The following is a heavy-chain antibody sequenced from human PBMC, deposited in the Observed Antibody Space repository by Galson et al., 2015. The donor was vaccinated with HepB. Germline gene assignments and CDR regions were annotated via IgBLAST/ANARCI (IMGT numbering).Heavy chain of an antibody. CDR1: GYNFANDW. V-gene: IGHV5-51*03. J-gene: IGHJ3*01. CDR3: ATPDSGTSAFDV. CDR2: IYPGDSDT. Sequence: QSGAEVKKPGESLKISCKASGYNFANDWIGWVRQMPGKGLEWMGIIYPGDSDTRYGPSLQGQVTISADKSITTAYLQWSSLKASDTAMYYCATPDSGTSAFDVWGQGTMVTVSS. D-gene: IGHD3-10*01.